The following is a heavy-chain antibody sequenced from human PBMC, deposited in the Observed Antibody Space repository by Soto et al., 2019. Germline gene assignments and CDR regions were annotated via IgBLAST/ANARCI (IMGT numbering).Heavy chain of an antibody. D-gene: IGHD3-22*01. Sequence: SETLSLTCAVSGGSISSGGYSWSWIRQPPGKGLEWIGYIYHSGSTYYNPSLKSRVTISVDRSKNQFSLKLSSVTAADTAVYFCVRGFYDSGGYSSPFDYWGQGIVVT. CDR3: VRGFYDSGGYSSPFDY. CDR2: IYHSGST. CDR1: GGSISSGGYS. J-gene: IGHJ4*02. V-gene: IGHV4-30-2*01.